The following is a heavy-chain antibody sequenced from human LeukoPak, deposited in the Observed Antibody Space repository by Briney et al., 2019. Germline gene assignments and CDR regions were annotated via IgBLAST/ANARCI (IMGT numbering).Heavy chain of an antibody. CDR2: LSGGSNI. J-gene: IGHJ4*02. D-gene: IGHD4-17*01. CDR1: GFIVSSIY. Sequence: GGSLRLSCASSGFIVSSIYMSWVRQAPGKGPEWVSGLSGGSNIYYADSVKGRFTISRDNSKNMLYLQMYSLRAEDTAVYYCAKAGDSRGGDYWGQGTLVTVSS. CDR3: AKAGDSRGGDY. V-gene: IGHV3-53*01.